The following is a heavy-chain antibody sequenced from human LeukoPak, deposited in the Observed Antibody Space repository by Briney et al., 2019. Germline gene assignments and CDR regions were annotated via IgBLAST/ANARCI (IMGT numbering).Heavy chain of an antibody. V-gene: IGHV1-8*01. J-gene: IGHJ5*02. Sequence: ASVKVSCKASGYTFTSYDINWVRQATGQGLEWMGWMNPNSGNTGYAQKFQGRVTMTRNTSISTAYMELSSLRSEDTAVYYCARDSWSDYYGSGSYFDWFDPWGQGTLVTVSS. CDR3: ARDSWSDYYGSGSYFDWFDP. CDR1: GYTFTSYD. D-gene: IGHD3-10*01. CDR2: MNPNSGNT.